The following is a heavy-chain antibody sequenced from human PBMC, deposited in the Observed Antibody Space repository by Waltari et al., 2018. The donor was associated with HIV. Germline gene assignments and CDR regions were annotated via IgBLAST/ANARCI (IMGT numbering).Heavy chain of an antibody. Sequence: QVQLVESGGGVVQPERSLRLSCVVSGFSFGSYGMHWVRQAPGKGLEWVAVISYDGTHKNYADSVKGRFTVSRDNSKNTLYLQMNSLRAEDTAVFYCMKGSPGASLNAFEIWGQGTMVTVSS. CDR1: GFSFGSYG. CDR2: ISYDGTHK. J-gene: IGHJ3*02. V-gene: IGHV3-30*18. CDR3: MKGSPGASLNAFEI.